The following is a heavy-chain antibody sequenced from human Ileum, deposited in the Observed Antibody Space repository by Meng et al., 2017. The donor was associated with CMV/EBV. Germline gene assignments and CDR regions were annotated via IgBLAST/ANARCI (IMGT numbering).Heavy chain of an antibody. Sequence: QLQLQDSGPGLVKPSETLSLICTVSGASFNNANDYWAWIPHSPGKGLEWIGSVHNNGGTYHNPSLRSRVTISVDTSKHQLSLRMNSVTAADTAIYYCAKDLPRGPSDYWSQGTLVTVSS. CDR3: AKDLPRGPSDY. D-gene: IGHD3-10*01. CDR2: VHNNGGT. V-gene: IGHV4-39*07. J-gene: IGHJ4*02. CDR1: GASFNNANDY.